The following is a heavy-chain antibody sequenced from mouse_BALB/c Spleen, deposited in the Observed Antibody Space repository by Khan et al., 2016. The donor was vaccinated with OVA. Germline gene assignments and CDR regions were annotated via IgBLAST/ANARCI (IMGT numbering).Heavy chain of an antibody. CDR2: IWSGGNT. Sequence: LQQSGPGLVQPLQSLSITCTVSGFSLTTYGVHWVRQSPGKGLEWLGLIWSGGNTDYNAAFISRLSITKDNSKSQVFFKMNSLQAVGTAMYYCARNSYMYDFTYWGQGTLVAVSA. CDR3: ARNSYMYDFTY. CDR1: GFSLTTYG. D-gene: IGHD2-14*01. J-gene: IGHJ3*01. V-gene: IGHV2-2*01.